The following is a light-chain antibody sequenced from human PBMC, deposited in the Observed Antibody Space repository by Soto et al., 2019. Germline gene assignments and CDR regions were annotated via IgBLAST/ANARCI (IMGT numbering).Light chain of an antibody. J-gene: IGKJ2*01. Sequence: DIQMTQSPSTLSASVGDRVTITCRASQSVTNWLAWYQQKPGKAPNLLIYDASRLQSGIPSRFSGSGSGTEFTLTISSLQPGDFATYYCQQYTTSPYTFGQGTKLEIK. V-gene: IGKV1-5*01. CDR2: DAS. CDR1: QSVTNW. CDR3: QQYTTSPYT.